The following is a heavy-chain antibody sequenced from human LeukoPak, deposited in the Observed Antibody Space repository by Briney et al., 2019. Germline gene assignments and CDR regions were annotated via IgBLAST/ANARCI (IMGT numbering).Heavy chain of an antibody. J-gene: IGHJ6*03. CDR3: ARVREYCSSTSCNIKDYYYYMDV. CDR1: GRSISSYY. CDR2: IYNSGST. D-gene: IGHD2-2*01. Sequence: SETLSLTCTVSGRSISSYYWSWIRHPAGKGREWIGRIYNSGSTNYNPPLKSRVTMSVDPSKNRFSLKLSSVSAADTAVYYCARVREYCSSTSCNIKDYYYYMDVWGKGTTVTVSS. V-gene: IGHV4-4*07.